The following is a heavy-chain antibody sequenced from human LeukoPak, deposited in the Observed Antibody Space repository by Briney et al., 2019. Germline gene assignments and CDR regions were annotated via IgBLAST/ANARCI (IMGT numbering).Heavy chain of an antibody. CDR3: ARGKSYYQYYYMDV. V-gene: IGHV3-21*01. CDR2: ISSSHNDI. J-gene: IGHJ6*03. Sequence: GGSLRLSCAASDFAFNTYTMNWVRQAPGKGLEWVSSISSSHNDISYAGSVKGRFTISRDNARNSLYLQMTRLRADDTAVYYCARGKSYYQYYYMDVWGKGTTVTVSS. CDR1: DFAFNTYT.